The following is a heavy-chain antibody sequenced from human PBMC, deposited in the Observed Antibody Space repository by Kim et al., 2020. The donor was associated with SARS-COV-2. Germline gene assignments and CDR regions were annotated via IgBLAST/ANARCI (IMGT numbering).Heavy chain of an antibody. V-gene: IGHV3-9*01. J-gene: IGHJ4*02. D-gene: IGHD3-22*01. CDR3: AKDFYYSDSSCTREY. Sequence: VSRKGRITTDKDNAKNTLELQMNSLRAEDTAVYYCAKDFYYSDSSCTREYWGQGTLVTVSS.